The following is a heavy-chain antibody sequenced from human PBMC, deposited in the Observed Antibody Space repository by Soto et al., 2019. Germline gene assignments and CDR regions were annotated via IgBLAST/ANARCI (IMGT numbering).Heavy chain of an antibody. Sequence: PSETLSLTCTVSGGSISSYYWSWIRQPPGKGLEWIGYIYYSGSTNYNPSLKSRVTISVDTSKNQFSLKLSSVTAADTAVYYCARGGTQWLPTPQAYWGQGTLVTVSS. CDR3: ARGGTQWLPTPQAY. J-gene: IGHJ4*02. CDR1: GGSISSYY. CDR2: IYYSGST. V-gene: IGHV4-59*01. D-gene: IGHD6-19*01.